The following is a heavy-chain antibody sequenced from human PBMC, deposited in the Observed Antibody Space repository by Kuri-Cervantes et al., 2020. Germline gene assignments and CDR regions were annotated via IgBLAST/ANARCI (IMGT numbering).Heavy chain of an antibody. CDR2: ISGSGGST. CDR3: ARVGEYYYDSSGYSFDY. D-gene: IGHD3-22*01. CDR1: GFTFSSYA. J-gene: IGHJ4*02. V-gene: IGHV3-23*01. Sequence: LSLTCAASGFTFSSYAMSWVRQAPGKGLEWVSAISGSGGSTYYADSVKGRFTISRDNSKNTLYLQMNSLRAEDTAVYYCARVGEYYYDSSGYSFDYWGQGTLVTVSS.